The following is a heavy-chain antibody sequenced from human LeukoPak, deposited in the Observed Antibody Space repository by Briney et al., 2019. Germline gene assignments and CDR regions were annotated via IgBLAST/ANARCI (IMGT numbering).Heavy chain of an antibody. D-gene: IGHD5-24*01. CDR2: ISHDGRTK. CDR3: ARPSPPGDGYNPPDH. Sequence: GGSLRLSCVVSGFNFDNFAMHWVRQPLGKGLEWVAVISHDGRTKYYADSMKGRITISRDNSKNTLFLQMNNLRSEDTAVYFCARPSPPGDGYNPPDHWGQGTLVTVSS. CDR1: GFNFDNFA. J-gene: IGHJ4*02. V-gene: IGHV3-30*04.